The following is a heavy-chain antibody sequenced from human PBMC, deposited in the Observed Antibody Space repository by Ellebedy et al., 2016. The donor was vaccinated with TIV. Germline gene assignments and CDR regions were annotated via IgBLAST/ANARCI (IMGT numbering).Heavy chain of an antibody. CDR3: AKPMGPGGRFDAFDI. D-gene: IGHD3-16*01. Sequence: GESLKISXAASGFTFSNYAMSWVRQAPGKGLEWVSAITGIGTSTYYADSVNGRFTISRDNSKNTLSLQMNSLRADDTAIYYCAKPMGPGGRFDAFDIWGQGTLVTVSS. CDR1: GFTFSNYA. J-gene: IGHJ3*02. CDR2: ITGIGTST. V-gene: IGHV3-23*01.